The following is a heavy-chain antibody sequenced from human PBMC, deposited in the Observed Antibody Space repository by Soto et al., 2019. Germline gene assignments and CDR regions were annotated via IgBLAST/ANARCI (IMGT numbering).Heavy chain of an antibody. CDR1: GFTFSSYA. CDR3: ARDMSGGTSNYNYGIDV. D-gene: IGHD3-10*02. CDR2: ISGSGSPT. V-gene: IGHV3-23*01. J-gene: IGHJ6*02. Sequence: PGGSLRLSCAASGFTFSSYAMTWVRQAPGRGLEWVSAISGSGSPTYYADSVKGRFTISRDNSKNTLYLQMNSLRADDTAVYYCARDMSGGTSNYNYGIDVWGQGTTVTVSS.